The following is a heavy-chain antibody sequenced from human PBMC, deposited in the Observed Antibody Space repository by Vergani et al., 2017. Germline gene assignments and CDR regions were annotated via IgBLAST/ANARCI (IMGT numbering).Heavy chain of an antibody. CDR2: ISYDGSNK. J-gene: IGHJ4*02. D-gene: IGHD4-11*01. CDR1: GFTFSSYG. Sequence: QVQLVESGGGVVQPGRSLRLSCAASGFTFSSYGMHWVRQAPGKGLEWVAVISYDGSNKYYADSVKGRLTITRDNSKNTLYLQMNSLRAEDTAVYYCAKEFDYNVAFDYWGQGTLVTVSS. CDR3: AKEFDYNVAFDY. V-gene: IGHV3-30*18.